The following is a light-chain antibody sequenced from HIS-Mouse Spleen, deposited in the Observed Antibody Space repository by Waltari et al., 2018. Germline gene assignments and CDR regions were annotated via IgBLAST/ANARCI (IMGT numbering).Light chain of an antibody. CDR1: AFPKKY. CDR3: YSTDSSGNHRV. J-gene: IGLJ2*01. CDR2: EDS. V-gene: IGLV3-10*01. Sequence: SYELTQPPSGSVSPGQTARIPCPGDAFPKKYAFWYQQKSGQAPVLVIYEDSKRPSGIPERFSGSSSGTMATLTISGAQVEDEADYYCYSTDSSGNHRVFGGGTKLTVL.